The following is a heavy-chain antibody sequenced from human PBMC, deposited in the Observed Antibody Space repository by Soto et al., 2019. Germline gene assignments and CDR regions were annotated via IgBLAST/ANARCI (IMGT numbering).Heavy chain of an antibody. CDR3: ARDILGTFDY. D-gene: IGHD7-27*01. Sequence: SETLSLTCTVSGGSISSYYWSWIRQPPGKGLEWIGYIYYSGSTNYNPSLKSRVTISVDTSKNQFSLKLSSVTAADTAAYYCARDILGTFDYWGQGTLVTVSS. V-gene: IGHV4-59*01. J-gene: IGHJ4*02. CDR1: GGSISSYY. CDR2: IYYSGST.